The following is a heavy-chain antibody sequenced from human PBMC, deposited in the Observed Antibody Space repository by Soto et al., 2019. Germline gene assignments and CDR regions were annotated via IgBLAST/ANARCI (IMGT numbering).Heavy chain of an antibody. D-gene: IGHD4-17*01. J-gene: IGHJ4*02. CDR2: MYHSGST. CDR1: GGSISSGGYS. Sequence: PSETLSLTCAVSGGSISSGGYSWSWIRQPPGKGLEWIGYMYHSGSTYYNPSLKSRVTISIDRSKNQFSLKLSSVTAADTAVYYCARALDYDRFFDYWGQGTLVTVSS. CDR3: ARALDYDRFFDY. V-gene: IGHV4-30-2*01.